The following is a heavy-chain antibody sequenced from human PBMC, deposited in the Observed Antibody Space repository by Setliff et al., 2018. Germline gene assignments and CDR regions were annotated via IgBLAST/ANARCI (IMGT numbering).Heavy chain of an antibody. CDR1: GFTFSSYA. J-gene: IGHJ3*02. V-gene: IGHV3-23*01. CDR2: ITDSGRTT. D-gene: IGHD2-8*02. Sequence: LRLSCAASGFTFSSYAMSWVRRAPGKEPEWVSTITDSGRTTYYGPSLRGRFTISRDNSRNTLYLQMNSLRAEDAAVYYCARRGGTAGARAFDIWGQGTMVTVSS. CDR3: ARRGGTAGARAFDI.